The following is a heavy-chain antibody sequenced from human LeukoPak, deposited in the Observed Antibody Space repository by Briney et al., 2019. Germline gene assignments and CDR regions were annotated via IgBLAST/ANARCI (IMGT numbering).Heavy chain of an antibody. Sequence: GGSLRLSCAASGFSFDDYAMHWVRQTPRGGLEWGSGISWNSGSIGYADSVKGRFTISRDNAKNSLYLQMNSLRAEDTALYYCAAMQWLRPSRGWFDPWGQGTLVTVSS. CDR2: ISWNSGSI. D-gene: IGHD5-12*01. CDR1: GFSFDDYA. CDR3: AAMQWLRPSRGWFDP. V-gene: IGHV3-9*01. J-gene: IGHJ5*02.